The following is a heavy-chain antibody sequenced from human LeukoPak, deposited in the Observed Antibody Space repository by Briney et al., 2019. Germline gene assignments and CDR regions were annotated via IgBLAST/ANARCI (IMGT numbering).Heavy chain of an antibody. V-gene: IGHV3-30-3*01. CDR2: ISNDGSVE. CDR3: ARVGYSSGWYDYGMDV. J-gene: IGHJ6*02. Sequence: GGSLRLSCVASGFIFISNTMHWVRQAPDKGLEWVAFISNDGSVESYADFVKGRFTISRDNSKSTLYLQMNSLTAEDTAVYYCARVGYSSGWYDYGMDVWGQGTTVTVSS. CDR1: GFIFISNT. D-gene: IGHD6-19*01.